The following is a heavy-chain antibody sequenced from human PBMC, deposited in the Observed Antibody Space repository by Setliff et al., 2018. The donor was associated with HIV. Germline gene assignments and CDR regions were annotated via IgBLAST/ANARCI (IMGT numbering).Heavy chain of an antibody. CDR3: ARDFPSPDYSSSWAHLYYHYGMDV. CDR1: GYTFTGYY. Sequence: ASVKVSCKASGYTFTGYYMHWVRQAPGQGLEWMGRINPYSGDTNYAQKFQGRVTMTRDTSITTAYMELSRLRSDDTAVYYCARDFPSPDYSSSWAHLYYHYGMDVWGQGTTVTVSS. J-gene: IGHJ6*02. D-gene: IGHD6-13*01. CDR2: INPYSGDT. V-gene: IGHV1-2*06.